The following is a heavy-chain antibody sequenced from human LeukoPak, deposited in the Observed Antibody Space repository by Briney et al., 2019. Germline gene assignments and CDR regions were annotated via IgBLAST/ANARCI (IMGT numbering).Heavy chain of an antibody. V-gene: IGHV4-34*01. CDR3: ARERKWPLSGNYDIDY. Sequence: KTSETLSLSCVVSGESFSAYYWSWIRQPAGKGLEWIGEMNHSGSNNYNPSLNRRVTISVDTSKNQFSLSLGSVTDGDTAVYYCARERKWPLSGNYDIDYWSQGTLVTVSS. CDR1: GESFSAYY. D-gene: IGHD3-16*01. J-gene: IGHJ4*02. CDR2: MNHSGSN.